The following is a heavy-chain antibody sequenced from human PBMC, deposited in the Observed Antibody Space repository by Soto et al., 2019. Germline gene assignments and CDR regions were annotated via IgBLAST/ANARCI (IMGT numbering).Heavy chain of an antibody. J-gene: IGHJ4*02. CDR1: GFTFNNYG. V-gene: IGHV3-33*01. D-gene: IGHD2-15*01. CDR3: ARATRYCSGGSCYGNY. Sequence: QVQLVESGGGVVQPGRSLRLSCAASGFTFNNYGMHWVRQAPGKGLEWVAVIWYDGGNKYYADSVKGRFTISRDSSKNTLYLQMNSLRAEDTAVYYCARATRYCSGGSCYGNYWGQGTLVTVSS. CDR2: IWYDGGNK.